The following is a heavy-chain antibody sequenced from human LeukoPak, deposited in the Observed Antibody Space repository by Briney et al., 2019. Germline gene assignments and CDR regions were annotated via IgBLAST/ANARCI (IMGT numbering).Heavy chain of an antibody. CDR1: GFTFSSYA. CDR2: ISSNGGSA. J-gene: IGHJ3*02. D-gene: IGHD2-2*02. Sequence: GGSLRLSCAASGFTFSSYAMHWVRQAPGKGLEYVSAISSNGGSAYYANSVKGRFTISRDNSKNTLYLQMGSLRAEDMAVYYCAREGVYGGGEAGTGVPAAIPPGGDAFDIWGQGTMVTVSS. CDR3: AREGVYGGGEAGTGVPAAIPPGGDAFDI. V-gene: IGHV3-64*01.